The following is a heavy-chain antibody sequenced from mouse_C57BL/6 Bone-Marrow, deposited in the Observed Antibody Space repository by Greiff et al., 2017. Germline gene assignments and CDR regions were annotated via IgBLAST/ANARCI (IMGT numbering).Heavy chain of an antibody. V-gene: IGHV5-4*03. CDR3: AGVLITTGFAY. D-gene: IGHD1-1*01. CDR2: ISDGGSYT. CDR1: GFTFSSYA. Sequence: EVKVVESGGGLVKPGGSLKLSCAASGFTFSSYAMSWVRQTPEKRLEWVATISDGGSYTYYPDNVKGRFTISRDNAKNNLYLQMSHLKSEDTAMYYCAGVLITTGFAYWGQGTLVTVSA. J-gene: IGHJ3*01.